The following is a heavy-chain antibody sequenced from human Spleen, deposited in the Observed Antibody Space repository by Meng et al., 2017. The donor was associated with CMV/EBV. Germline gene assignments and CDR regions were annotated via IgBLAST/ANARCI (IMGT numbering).Heavy chain of an antibody. CDR2: IYFGAGTT. V-gene: IGHV3-23*03. Sequence: GGSLRLSCAASGFTFSNYAMSWVRQAPGKGLEWVSVIYFGAGTTYYADSVKGRFTIFRDNSKNTLYLQMNSLRAEDTAVYYCARGYSSSENYWGQGTLVTVSS. CDR3: ARGYSSSENY. CDR1: GFTFSNYA. J-gene: IGHJ4*02. D-gene: IGHD6-6*01.